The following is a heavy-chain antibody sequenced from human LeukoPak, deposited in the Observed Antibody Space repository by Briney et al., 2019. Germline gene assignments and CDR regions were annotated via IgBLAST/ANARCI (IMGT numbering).Heavy chain of an antibody. CDR1: GDSVSSSNYY. Sequence: SETLSLTCAVSGDSVSSSNYYWRWIRQPPGKGLDWIGYIYYGGNTNYNPSLQSRVTISVDTSKSQSSLKLSSVTAADTAVYYCARLTRRSGNYFDYWGQGTLVTVSS. J-gene: IGHJ4*02. CDR2: IYYGGNT. CDR3: ARLTRRSGNYFDY. D-gene: IGHD1-1*01. V-gene: IGHV4-61*01.